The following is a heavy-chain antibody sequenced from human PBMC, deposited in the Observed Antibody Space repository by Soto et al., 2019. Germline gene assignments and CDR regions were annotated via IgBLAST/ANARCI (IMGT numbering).Heavy chain of an antibody. J-gene: IGHJ4*02. CDR3: ARVSTDSYPGSRIFDF. V-gene: IGHV3-23*01. Sequence: PGGSLRLSCVASGLTFGSRAMSWVRQAPGEGLQWVSTITDTGGDAKYADSVRGRFVISRDNSKKTLYLQMTSLTAEDSAMYFCARVSTDSYPGSRIFDFWGRGPLVTVSS. CDR1: GLTFGSRA. D-gene: IGHD3-10*01. CDR2: ITDTGGDA.